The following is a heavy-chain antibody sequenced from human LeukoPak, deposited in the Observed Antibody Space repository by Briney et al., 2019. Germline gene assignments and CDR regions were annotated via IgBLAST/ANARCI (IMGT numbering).Heavy chain of an antibody. CDR2: TVSEIDGGTT. CDR1: GFTFNYAW. J-gene: IGHJ6*02. Sequence: GGSLRLSCAASGFTFNYAWMSWVRQVPGKGLEWVGQTVSEIDGGTTDYAAPVKGRFTISRDDSKSTLYLQMNSLKIEDTAVYYCTTDEDWNYARKDVWGQGATVIVPS. D-gene: IGHD1-7*01. CDR3: TTDEDWNYARKDV. V-gene: IGHV3-15*04.